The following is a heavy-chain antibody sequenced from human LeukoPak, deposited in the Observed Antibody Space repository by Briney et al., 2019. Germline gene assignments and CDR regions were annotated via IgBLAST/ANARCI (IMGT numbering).Heavy chain of an antibody. V-gene: IGHV3-64D*09. Sequence: PGGSLRLSCSASGFTFSSYAMHWVRQAPGKGLEYVSAVSSNGGSTYYADSVKGRFTISRDNSKNTLYLQMSSLRAEDTAVYYCAAHSGSRYFDCWGQGTLVTVSS. CDR2: VSSNGGST. CDR1: GFTFSSYA. CDR3: AAHSGSRYFDC. J-gene: IGHJ4*02. D-gene: IGHD1-26*01.